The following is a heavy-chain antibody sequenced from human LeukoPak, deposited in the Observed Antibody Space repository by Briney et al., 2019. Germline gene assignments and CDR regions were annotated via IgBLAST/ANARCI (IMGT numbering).Heavy chain of an antibody. V-gene: IGHV3-23*01. D-gene: IGHD5-18*01. J-gene: IGHJ4*02. CDR1: GFTFSSYG. Sequence: HPGGTLRLSCAASGFTFSSYGMSWVRQAPGKGLEWVSAISGSGGSTYYADSVKGRFTISRDNSKNTLYLQMNSLRAEDTAVYYCAKYSYHGKSRYFDYWGQGTLVTVSS. CDR2: ISGSGGST. CDR3: AKYSYHGKSRYFDY.